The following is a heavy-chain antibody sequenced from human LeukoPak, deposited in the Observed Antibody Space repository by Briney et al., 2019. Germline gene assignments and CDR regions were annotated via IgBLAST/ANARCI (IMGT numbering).Heavy chain of an antibody. J-gene: IGHJ4*02. Sequence: SETLSLTCAVYGGSFSGDYWSWIRQAPGKGLEWIGEINHRGSNNYIPSLKSRVTISVDTSKNQFSLKLSSVTAADTAVYYCATGATIPAGFDFWGQGTLVTVSS. D-gene: IGHD5-24*01. CDR1: GGSFSGDY. V-gene: IGHV4-34*01. CDR2: INHRGSN. CDR3: ATGATIPAGFDF.